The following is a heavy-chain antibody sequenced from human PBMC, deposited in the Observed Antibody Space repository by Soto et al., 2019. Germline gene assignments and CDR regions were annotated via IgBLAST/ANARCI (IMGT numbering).Heavy chain of an antibody. D-gene: IGHD3-3*01. CDR1: GGSISSGDYY. J-gene: IGHJ5*02. CDR3: ARGNRRDFWSGSQHWFDP. V-gene: IGHV4-61*08. CDR2: IYYSGST. Sequence: SETLSLTCTVSGGSISSGDYYWSWLPPPPGKGLEWIGYIYYSGSTNYNPSLKSRVTISVDTSKNQFSLKLSSVTAADTAVYYCARGNRRDFWSGSQHWFDPWGQGTLVTVSS.